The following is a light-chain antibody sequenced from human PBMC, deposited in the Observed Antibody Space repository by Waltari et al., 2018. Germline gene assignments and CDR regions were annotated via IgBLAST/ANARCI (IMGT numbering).Light chain of an antibody. CDR2: KGS. V-gene: IGKV1-5*03. J-gene: IGKJ1*01. Sequence: DFQMTQSPSTLSASVGARVPITCRASQSISTWLAWYQQKPGKAPKILIYKGSTLESGVPSRFSGSGFGTEFTLTISSLQPDDFATYYCQQYNHYWTFGQGTKEELK. CDR3: QQYNHYWT. CDR1: QSISTW.